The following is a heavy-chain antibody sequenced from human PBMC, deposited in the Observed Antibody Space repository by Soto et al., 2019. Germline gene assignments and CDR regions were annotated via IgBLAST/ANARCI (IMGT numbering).Heavy chain of an antibody. Sequence: SEALSLTCTVSGGSISSGGYYWSWIRQHPGKGLEWIGYIYYSGSTYYNPSLKSRVTISVETSKNQFSRKLGSGTAADTAGYYCARDRVEYSGYDAFDIWGQGTMVTVSS. CDR2: IYYSGST. D-gene: IGHD5-12*01. CDR1: GGSISSGGYY. CDR3: ARDRVEYSGYDAFDI. V-gene: IGHV4-31*03. J-gene: IGHJ3*02.